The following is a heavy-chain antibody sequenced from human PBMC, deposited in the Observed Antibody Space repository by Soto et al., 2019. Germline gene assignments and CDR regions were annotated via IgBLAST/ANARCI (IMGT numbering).Heavy chain of an antibody. Sequence: QVQLQQWGAGLLKPSETLSLTCAVYGGSLSGFYWSWIRQAPGKGLEWIGEINHSGSTNYNPSLKSRVTISVDTSKNQFSLKRRSLTAADTAVYYCVREGHYDLWGYYYGMDVWGQGTTVTVSS. V-gene: IGHV4-34*01. J-gene: IGHJ6*02. CDR1: GGSLSGFY. D-gene: IGHD3-3*01. CDR2: INHSGST. CDR3: VREGHYDLWGYYYGMDV.